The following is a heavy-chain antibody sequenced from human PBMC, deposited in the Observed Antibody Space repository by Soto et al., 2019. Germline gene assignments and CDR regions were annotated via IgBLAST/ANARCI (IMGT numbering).Heavy chain of an antibody. Sequence: QVHLVQSGAEVKKPGSSVKVSCKASGGTLSKHAITWVRRAPGQGLEWLGGIIPMFGIPNYPQKFQGRVTISADDSTNTSHMELNSLTSEDTAIYYCAGGGTSGWLKGAYDVWGQGTMVTVS. CDR3: AGGGTSGWLKGAYDV. J-gene: IGHJ3*01. V-gene: IGHV1-69*01. CDR2: IIPMFGIP. CDR1: GGTLSKHA. D-gene: IGHD6-19*01.